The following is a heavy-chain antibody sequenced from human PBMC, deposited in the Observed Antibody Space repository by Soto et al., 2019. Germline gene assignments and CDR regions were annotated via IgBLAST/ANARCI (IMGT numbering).Heavy chain of an antibody. CDR3: ARESEDLTSTCDY. J-gene: IGHJ4*02. CDR1: GVTFSGYS. CDR2: ITSGTSYI. Sequence: GWSLRLGCAASGVTFSGYSMNWVRQAPGRGLEWVSSITSGTSYIYYADSLKGRFTISRDNAKNSLYLQMNSLRDEDTDVYYCARESEDLTSTCDYCRQGT. V-gene: IGHV3-21*01.